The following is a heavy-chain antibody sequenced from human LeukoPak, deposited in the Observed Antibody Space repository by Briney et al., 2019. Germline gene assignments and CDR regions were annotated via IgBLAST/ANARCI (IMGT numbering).Heavy chain of an antibody. J-gene: IGHJ5*02. D-gene: IGHD2-2*03. Sequence: PGGSLRLSCVASGFSFSSYWMSWLRQAPGKGLAWVANIKHDGSGKYYVDSVKGRFTISRDNAKNSLYLQMNSLRGEDTAVYYCARALEIVAVPPAIRFDPWGQGTLVTVSS. CDR1: GFSFSSYW. CDR2: IKHDGSGK. V-gene: IGHV3-7*04. CDR3: ARALEIVAVPPAIRFDP.